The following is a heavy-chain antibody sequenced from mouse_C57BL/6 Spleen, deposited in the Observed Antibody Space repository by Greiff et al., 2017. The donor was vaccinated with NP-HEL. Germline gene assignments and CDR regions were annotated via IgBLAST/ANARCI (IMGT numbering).Heavy chain of an antibody. Sequence: QVQLQQSGAELVKPGASVKISCKASGYAFSSYWMNWVKQRPGKGLEWIGQIYPGDGDTNYNGKFKGKATLTADKSSSTAYMQLSSLTSEDSAVYFCARKENTVVDYAMDDWGQGTSGTVSS. CDR3: ARKENTVVDYAMDD. CDR1: GYAFSSYW. CDR2: IYPGDGDT. V-gene: IGHV1-80*01. D-gene: IGHD1-1*01. J-gene: IGHJ4*01.